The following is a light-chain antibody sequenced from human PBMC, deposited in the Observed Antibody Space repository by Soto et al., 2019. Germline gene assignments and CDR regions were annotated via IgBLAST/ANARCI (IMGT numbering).Light chain of an antibody. Sequence: DIQMTQSPSTLSASVGDRVTITCRASQSISSWLAWYQQKPGKAPNLLIYKASSLERGVPSRFSGSGSGTEFTLTISSLQPDDFATYYCQQYDSYPRTFGQGTRVEIK. CDR1: QSISSW. J-gene: IGKJ1*01. V-gene: IGKV1-5*03. CDR3: QQYDSYPRT. CDR2: KAS.